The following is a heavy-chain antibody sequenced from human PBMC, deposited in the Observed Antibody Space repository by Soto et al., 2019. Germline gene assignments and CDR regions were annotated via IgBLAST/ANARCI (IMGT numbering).Heavy chain of an antibody. D-gene: IGHD2-15*01. CDR1: GGSFSGYY. Sequence: SETLSLTCAVYGGSFSGYYWSWIRQPPGKGLEWIGEINHSGSTNYNPSLKSRVTISVDTSKNQFSLKLSSVTAADTAVYYCARGAGRGDCSGGRCDGEIDYWGQGTLVTVAS. CDR3: ARGAGRGDCSGGRCDGEIDY. CDR2: INHSGST. V-gene: IGHV4-34*01. J-gene: IGHJ4*02.